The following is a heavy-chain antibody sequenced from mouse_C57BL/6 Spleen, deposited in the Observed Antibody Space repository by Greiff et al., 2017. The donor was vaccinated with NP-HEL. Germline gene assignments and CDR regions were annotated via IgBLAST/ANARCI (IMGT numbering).Heavy chain of an antibody. J-gene: IGHJ1*03. D-gene: IGHD2-12*01. CDR3: ARKNYSLGYFDV. Sequence: VQVVESGPGLVQPSQSLSITCTVSGFSLTSYGVHWVRQSPGKGLEWLGVIWSGGSTDYNAAFISRLSISKDNSKSQVFFKMNSLQADDTAIYYCARKNYSLGYFDVWGTGTTVTVSS. CDR1: GFSLTSYG. CDR2: IWSGGST. V-gene: IGHV2-2*01.